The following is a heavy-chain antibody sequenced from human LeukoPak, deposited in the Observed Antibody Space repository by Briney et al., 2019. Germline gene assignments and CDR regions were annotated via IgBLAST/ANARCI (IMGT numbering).Heavy chain of an antibody. Sequence: PGGSLRLSCAASGFTFSSYAMSWVRQAPGKGLEWVANIKQDTNDKYYVDSVKGRFTISRDNAKKSLYLQMNSLRAEDTAVYCCARGKLYSSSWYYFDNWGQGTLVTVSS. J-gene: IGHJ4*02. D-gene: IGHD6-13*01. CDR1: GFTFSSYA. CDR3: ARGKLYSSSWYYFDN. CDR2: IKQDTNDK. V-gene: IGHV3-7*01.